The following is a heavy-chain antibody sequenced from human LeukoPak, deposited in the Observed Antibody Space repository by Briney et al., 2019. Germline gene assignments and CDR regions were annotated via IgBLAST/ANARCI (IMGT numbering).Heavy chain of an antibody. V-gene: IGHV3-9*01. J-gene: IGHJ4*02. CDR1: GFTFDDYA. CDR3: AKDITSRITMIVV. Sequence: GRSLRLSCAASGFTFDDYAMHWVRQAPGQGLEWVSGISWNSGSIGYAESVKGRFTISRDNAKNSLYLQMNSLRAEDTALYYCAKDITSRITMIVVWGQGTLVTVSS. D-gene: IGHD3-22*01. CDR2: ISWNSGSI.